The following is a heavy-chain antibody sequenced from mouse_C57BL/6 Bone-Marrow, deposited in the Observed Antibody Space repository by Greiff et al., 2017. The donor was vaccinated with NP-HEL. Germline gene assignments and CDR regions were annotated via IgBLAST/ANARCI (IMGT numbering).Heavy chain of an antibody. CDR2: IDPENGDT. V-gene: IGHV14-4*01. CDR3: TALYYDYDRFAY. D-gene: IGHD2-4*01. CDR1: GFNIKDDY. J-gene: IGHJ3*01. Sequence: EVQLQQSGAELVRPGASVKLSCTASGFNIKDDYMHWVKQRPEQGLEWIGWIDPENGDTEYASKFQGKATITADTSSNTAYLPLSSLTSEDTAVYYCTALYYDYDRFAYWGQGTLVTVSA.